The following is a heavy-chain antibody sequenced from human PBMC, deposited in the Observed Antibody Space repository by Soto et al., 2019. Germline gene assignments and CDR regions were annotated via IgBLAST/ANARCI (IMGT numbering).Heavy chain of an antibody. D-gene: IGHD3-16*02. Sequence: ASVKVSCKASGYTFTSYAMHWVRQAPGQRLEWMGWINAGNGNTKYSQKFQGRVTITRDTSASTAYMELSSLRSEDTAVYYCARVYPALSSDYYYGMDVWGQGTTVTVSS. CDR2: INAGNGNT. CDR3: ARVYPALSSDYYYGMDV. J-gene: IGHJ6*02. CDR1: GYTFTSYA. V-gene: IGHV1-3*01.